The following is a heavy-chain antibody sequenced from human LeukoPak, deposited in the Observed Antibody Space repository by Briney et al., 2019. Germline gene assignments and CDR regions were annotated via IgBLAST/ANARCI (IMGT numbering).Heavy chain of an antibody. CDR3: ARSRGSGSYYRGYFDY. J-gene: IGHJ4*02. CDR2: IYSGGST. Sequence: GGSLRLSCAASGFTFSDYYMSWVRQAPGKGLEWVSVIYSGGSTYYADSVKGRFTISRDNSKNTLYLQMNSLRAEDTAVYYCARSRGSGSYYRGYFDYWGQGTLVTVSS. CDR1: GFTFSDYY. V-gene: IGHV3-66*01. D-gene: IGHD3-10*01.